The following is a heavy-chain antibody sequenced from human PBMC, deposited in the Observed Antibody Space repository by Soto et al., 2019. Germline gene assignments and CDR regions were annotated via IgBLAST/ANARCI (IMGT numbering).Heavy chain of an antibody. D-gene: IGHD6-13*01. V-gene: IGHV2-26*04. Sequence: QVTVKESGPVLVKPTETLTLTCTVSGFSLSNAGLGVSWIRQPPGKALEWLAHIFSKDEKSYSTSLKSRLTIPKDTSKSQVVLTMTNMDPVDTATYYCASTYSTSWYWFDPWGQGTLVTVSS. J-gene: IGHJ5*02. CDR1: GFSLSNAGLG. CDR2: IFSKDEK. CDR3: ASTYSTSWYWFDP.